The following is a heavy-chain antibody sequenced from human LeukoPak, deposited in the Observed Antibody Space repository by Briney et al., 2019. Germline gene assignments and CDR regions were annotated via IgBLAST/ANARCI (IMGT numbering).Heavy chain of an antibody. CDR1: GYTFTGYY. Sequence: ASVRVSCKASGYTFTGYYIHWLRQAPGQGLEWMGWINPNSGGTYSAQIFQGRVTMTRDTSITTAYMELSRLRSDDTAIYYCARGGVQYWVAIDDWGQGTLVTVS. D-gene: IGHD2-8*02. CDR3: ARGGVQYWVAIDD. V-gene: IGHV1-2*02. CDR2: INPNSGGT. J-gene: IGHJ4*02.